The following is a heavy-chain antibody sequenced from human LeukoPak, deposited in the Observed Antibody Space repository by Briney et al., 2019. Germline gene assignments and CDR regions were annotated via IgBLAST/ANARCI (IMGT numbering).Heavy chain of an antibody. V-gene: IGHV3-23*01. Sequence: GGSLRLSCAASGFTFSSYAMSWVRQAPGKGLEWVSPISVSGGSTYYPDSVKGRFTISRDNSKNTLYLQMSSLRAEDTAVYYCAKGRSGYYDSPLDYWGQGTLVTVSS. D-gene: IGHD3-22*01. CDR1: GFTFSSYA. CDR2: ISVSGGST. CDR3: AKGRSGYYDSPLDY. J-gene: IGHJ4*02.